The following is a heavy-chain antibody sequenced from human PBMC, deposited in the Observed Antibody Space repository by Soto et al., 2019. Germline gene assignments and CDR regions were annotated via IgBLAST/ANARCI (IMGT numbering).Heavy chain of an antibody. D-gene: IGHD3-10*01. CDR2: ISSNGRST. V-gene: IGHV3-64*01. J-gene: IGHJ6*03. CDR1: GFTFSTYA. Sequence: PGGSLRLSCATSGFTFSTYAMHWVRQAPGKGLEYVSAISSNGRSTYYANSVKGRFTISRDNSKNTLYLQMDSLRAEDMAVYYRARISENNYYYYMDVWGKGTTVTVSS. CDR3: ARISENNYYYYMDV.